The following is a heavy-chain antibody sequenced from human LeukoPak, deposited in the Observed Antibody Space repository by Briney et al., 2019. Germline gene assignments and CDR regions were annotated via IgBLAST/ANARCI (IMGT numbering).Heavy chain of an antibody. V-gene: IGHV3-11*04. Sequence: GGSLRLSCAASEFTFTDYYMSWIRQAPGKGLEWLSYISISGSTIYYADSVKGRFTISRDNAKDSLFLQINSLRAEDTAVYYCASSYYDILTGYSYYYMDVWGKGTTVTVSS. J-gene: IGHJ6*03. D-gene: IGHD3-9*01. CDR1: EFTFTDYY. CDR3: ASSYYDILTGYSYYYMDV. CDR2: ISISGSTI.